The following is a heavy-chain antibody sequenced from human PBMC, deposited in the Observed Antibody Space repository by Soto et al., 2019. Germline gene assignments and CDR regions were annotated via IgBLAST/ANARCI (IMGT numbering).Heavy chain of an antibody. D-gene: IGHD3-22*01. CDR1: GFTFSDYY. CDR2: ISSSSSYT. CDR3: ATGQYYYDSSGYYYS. Sequence: PGGSLRLSFAASGFTFSDYYMSWIRQAPGKGLEWVSYISSSSSYTNYADSVKGRFTISRGNAKNSLYLQMNSLRAEDTAVYYCATGQYYYDSSGYYYSWGQGTLVTVSS. V-gene: IGHV3-11*03. J-gene: IGHJ4*02.